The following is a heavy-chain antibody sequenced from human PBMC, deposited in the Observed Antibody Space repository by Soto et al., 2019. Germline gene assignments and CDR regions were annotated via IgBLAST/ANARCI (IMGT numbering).Heavy chain of an antibody. CDR1: GGSVSSGSYY. D-gene: IGHD2-15*01. Sequence: LSLTCTVSGGSVSSGSYYWSWIRQPPGKGLEWIGYIYYSGSTNYNPSLKSRVTISVDTSKNQFSLKLSSVTAADTAVYYCARDDRYCSGGSCYLWGQGTLVTVSS. CDR2: IYYSGST. CDR3: ARDDRYCSGGSCYL. J-gene: IGHJ5*02. V-gene: IGHV4-61*01.